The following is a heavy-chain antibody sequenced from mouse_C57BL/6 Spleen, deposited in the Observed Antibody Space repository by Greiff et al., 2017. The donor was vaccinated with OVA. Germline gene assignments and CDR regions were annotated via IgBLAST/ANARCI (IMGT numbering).Heavy chain of an antibody. CDR2: INPGSGGT. Sequence: VQVVESGAELVRPGTSVKVSCKASGYAFTNYLIEWVKQRPGQGLEWIGVINPGSGGTNYNEKFKGKATLTADKSSSTAYMQLSSLTSEDSAVYFCARSDGFAYWGQGTLVTVSA. CDR3: ARSDGFAY. V-gene: IGHV1-54*01. J-gene: IGHJ3*01. CDR1: GYAFTNYL.